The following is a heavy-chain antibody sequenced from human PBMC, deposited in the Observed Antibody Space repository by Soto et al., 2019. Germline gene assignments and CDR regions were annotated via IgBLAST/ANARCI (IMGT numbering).Heavy chain of an antibody. CDR3: ASETYFFDMSGYACYLDL. Sequence: QLQLQESGSGLVKPSQTLSLTCTVSGGSISSGGYYWRWVRQPPGKGLEWIGYIYHSGSTFYNPSLKSRVTILSYRSENKISLKLPSVTAADTAEYFCASETYFFDMSGYACYLDLWGRGTLVTVSA. V-gene: IGHV4-30-2*01. CDR1: GGSISSGGYY. J-gene: IGHJ2*01. CDR2: IYHSGST. D-gene: IGHD3-22*01.